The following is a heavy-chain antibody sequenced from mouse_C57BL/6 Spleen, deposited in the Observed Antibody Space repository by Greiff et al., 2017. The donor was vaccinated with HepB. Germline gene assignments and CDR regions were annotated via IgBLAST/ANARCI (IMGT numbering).Heavy chain of an antibody. D-gene: IGHD1-1*01. J-gene: IGHJ1*03. CDR1: GYTFTSYW. CDR3: GSSYTWYFDV. CDR2: IYPGSGST. V-gene: IGHV1-55*01. Sequence: VQLQQSGAELVKPGASVKMSCKASGYTFTSYWITWVKQRPGQGLEWIGDIYPGSGSTNYTEKFKSKATLTVDTSSSTAYMHLSSLTSEDSAVYYCGSSYTWYFDVWGTGTTVTVSS.